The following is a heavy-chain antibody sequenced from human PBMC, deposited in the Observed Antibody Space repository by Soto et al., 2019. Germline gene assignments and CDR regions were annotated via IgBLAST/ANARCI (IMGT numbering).Heavy chain of an antibody. CDR2: ISYDGSNK. V-gene: IGHV3-30*18. D-gene: IGHD5-12*01. CDR1: GFTFSGYG. J-gene: IGHJ3*02. Sequence: QVQLVESGGGVVQPGRSLRLSCAASGFTFSGYGMHWVRQAPGKGLEWVAVISYDGSNKYYADSVKGRFTISRDNSKNTLYLQMNSLRAEDTAVYYCAKNEWLRSIRDAFDIWGQGTMVTVSS. CDR3: AKNEWLRSIRDAFDI.